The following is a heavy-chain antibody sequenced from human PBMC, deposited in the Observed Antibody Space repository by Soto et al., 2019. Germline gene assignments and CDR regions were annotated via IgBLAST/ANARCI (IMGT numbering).Heavy chain of an antibody. CDR1: VTTFSNAW. Sequence: EVHLLESGGGLVRPGGSLRLSCAGSVTTFSNAWMNWVRHAPGKGLEWVGRIKSKTDGGTTDYAAHVKGRFTISRDDSKNTLYLQMNSLKTEDTAVYYCTTGLTVTSCRWGQGTLVTVSS. D-gene: IGHD4-17*01. CDR2: IKSKTDGGTT. V-gene: IGHV3-15*07. CDR3: TTGLTVTSCR. J-gene: IGHJ4*02.